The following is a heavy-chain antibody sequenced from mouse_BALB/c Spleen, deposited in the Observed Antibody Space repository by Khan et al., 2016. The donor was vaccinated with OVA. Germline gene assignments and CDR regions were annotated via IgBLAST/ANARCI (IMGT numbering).Heavy chain of an antibody. J-gene: IGHJ3*01. D-gene: IGHD2-2*01. CDR2: IDPFSGGT. CDR3: TRHGYVAWFTY. Sequence: EVQLQESGPELMKPGASVKISCKASGYSFSSYYIHWVIQSHGKSLEWIGSIDPFSGGTTYNQKFKGKVTLTVDKSSNTAYIHIINLQSEDSAVYYCTRHGYVAWFTYWGQGTLVTVSA. CDR1: GYSFSSYY. V-gene: IGHV1S135*01.